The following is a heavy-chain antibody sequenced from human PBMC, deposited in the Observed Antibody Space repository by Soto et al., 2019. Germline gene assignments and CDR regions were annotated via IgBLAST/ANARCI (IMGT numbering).Heavy chain of an antibody. CDR1: GGSFSGYY. CDR2: INHSGST. V-gene: IGHV4-34*01. Sequence: QVQLQQWGAGLLKPSETLSLTCAVYGGSFSGYYWSWIRQPPGKGLEWIGEINHSGSTNYNPSLKSRVTISVDTSKNQFSLKLSSVTAADTAVYYCARGFHLRGTSAMVRGAPNRFDPWGQGTLVTVSS. CDR3: ARGFHLRGTSAMVRGAPNRFDP. J-gene: IGHJ5*02. D-gene: IGHD3-10*01.